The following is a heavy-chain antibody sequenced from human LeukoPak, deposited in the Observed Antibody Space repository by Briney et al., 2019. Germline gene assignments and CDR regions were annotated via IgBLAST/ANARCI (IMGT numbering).Heavy chain of an antibody. J-gene: IGHJ4*02. CDR1: GYSLPNYW. V-gene: IGHV5-51*01. CDR3: ARRGETATIDY. CDR2: IYPGDSDT. D-gene: IGHD5-24*01. Sequence: GESLKISCKSSGYSLPNYWIGWVRQMPGKGLEWMGIIYPGDSDTRYSPSFQGQVTISADKSISTAYLQWSSLKASDTAMYYCARRGETATIDYWGQGTLVTVSS.